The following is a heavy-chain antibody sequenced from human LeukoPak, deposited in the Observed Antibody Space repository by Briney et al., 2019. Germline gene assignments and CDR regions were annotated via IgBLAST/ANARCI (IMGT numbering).Heavy chain of an antibody. CDR3: ARDDRPSGHDFDY. V-gene: IGHV3-49*03. Sequence: GGSLRLSCTASGFTFRDYNINWFRQAPGRGLEWVGFIRSKADGGTTEYAASVKGRFTISRDDSKNVAYLQINNLRAEDTALYYCARDDRPSGHDFDYWGQGTLVTVSS. CDR2: IRSKADGGTT. J-gene: IGHJ4*02. D-gene: IGHD6-6*01. CDR1: GFTFRDYN.